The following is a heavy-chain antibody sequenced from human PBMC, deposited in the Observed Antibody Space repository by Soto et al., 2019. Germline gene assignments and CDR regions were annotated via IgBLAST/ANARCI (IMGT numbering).Heavy chain of an antibody. CDR2: INPNSGGT. V-gene: IGHV1-2*04. CDR1: GYTFTGYY. CDR3: ARGGSVLTSSSWNFDY. J-gene: IGHJ4*02. Sequence: ASVKVSCKASGYTFTGYYMHWVRQAPGQGLEWMGWINPNSGGTNYAQKFQGWVTMTRDTSISTAYMELSRLRSDDTAVHYCARGGSVLTSSSWNFDYWGQGTLVTVS. D-gene: IGHD6-13*01.